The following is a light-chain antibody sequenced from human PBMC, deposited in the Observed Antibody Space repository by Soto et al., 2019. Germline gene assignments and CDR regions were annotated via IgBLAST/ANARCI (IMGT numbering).Light chain of an antibody. CDR1: QSVSSY. Sequence: EIVLTQSPATLSLSPGERATLSCRASQSVSSYLAWYQQKPGQAPRLLIYDASNRATGIPARFSGSGSGTXXXXXXXXXXXXXFAVXXCXQRSNWPPLTFGGGTKVEIK. CDR2: DAS. CDR3: XQRSNWPPLT. J-gene: IGKJ4*01. V-gene: IGKV3-11*01.